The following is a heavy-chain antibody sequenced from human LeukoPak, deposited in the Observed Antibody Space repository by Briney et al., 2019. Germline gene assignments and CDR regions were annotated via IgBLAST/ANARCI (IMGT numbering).Heavy chain of an antibody. J-gene: IGHJ4*02. V-gene: IGHV3-9*01. D-gene: IGHD6-13*01. CDR3: AKDASPFIAAAVTGGFDY. Sequence: PGGSLRLSCAASGFTFDVYAMHWVRQAPGKGLEWVSGISWNSGSIGYADSVKGRFTISRDNAKNSLYLQMNSLRAEDTALYYCAKDASPFIAAAVTGGFDYWGQGTLVTVSS. CDR2: ISWNSGSI. CDR1: GFTFDVYA.